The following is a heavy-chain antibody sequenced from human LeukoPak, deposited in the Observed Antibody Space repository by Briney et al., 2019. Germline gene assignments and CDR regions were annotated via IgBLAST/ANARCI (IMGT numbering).Heavy chain of an antibody. V-gene: IGHV4-59*01. CDR2: IYYSGST. CDR1: GGSISSYY. D-gene: IGHD3-3*01. Sequence: SETLSLTCTVSGGSISSYYWSWIRQPPGKGLEWIGYIYYSGSTNYNPSLKSRVTISVDTSKNQFSLKLSSVTAADTAVYYCARRLSYYDFWSGRDYWGQGTLVTVSS. J-gene: IGHJ4*02. CDR3: ARRLSYYDFWSGRDY.